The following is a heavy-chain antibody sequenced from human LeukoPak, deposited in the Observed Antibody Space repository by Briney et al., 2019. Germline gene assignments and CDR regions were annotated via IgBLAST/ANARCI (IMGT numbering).Heavy chain of an antibody. CDR2: ITPYNGNT. J-gene: IGHJ4*02. CDR3: ASRPGPIYSGPFDY. D-gene: IGHD4-4*01. CDR1: DYTFTSYG. Sequence: ASVKVSCKASDYTFTSYGVSWVRQAPGQGLEWMGWITPYNGNTDYAQEFQGRVTMTTDTSTNTAYMELRSLRSDDTAAYYCASRPGPIYSGPFDYWGQGTLVTVSS. V-gene: IGHV1-18*01.